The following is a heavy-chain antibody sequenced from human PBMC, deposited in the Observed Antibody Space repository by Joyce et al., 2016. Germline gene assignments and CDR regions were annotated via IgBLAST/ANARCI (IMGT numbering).Heavy chain of an antibody. J-gene: IGHJ4*02. D-gene: IGHD5-24*01. CDR3: AARRDDER. Sequence: QVQLVQSGAEVKKPGSSVKVSCKGSGDSFKNYVITWVRQALGQGLEWVGVMIPMFNSANYALKFQGRVTITADKITNTAYMDLRSLRSEDTAVYYCAARRDDERWGQGTQVTVSS. V-gene: IGHV1-69*06. CDR2: MIPMFNSA. CDR1: GDSFKNYV.